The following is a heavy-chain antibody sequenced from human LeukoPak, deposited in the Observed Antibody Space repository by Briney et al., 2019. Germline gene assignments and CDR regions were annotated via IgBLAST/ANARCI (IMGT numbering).Heavy chain of an antibody. D-gene: IGHD5-18*01. Sequence: GGSLRLSCAASGFTFSSYGMHWVRQAPGKGLEWVAVISYDGSNKYYADSVKGRFTISRGNSKNTLYLQMNSLRAEDTAVYYCAKLDGGYSYGPLDYWGQGTLVTVSS. CDR1: GFTFSSYG. J-gene: IGHJ4*02. CDR3: AKLDGGYSYGPLDY. CDR2: ISYDGSNK. V-gene: IGHV3-30*18.